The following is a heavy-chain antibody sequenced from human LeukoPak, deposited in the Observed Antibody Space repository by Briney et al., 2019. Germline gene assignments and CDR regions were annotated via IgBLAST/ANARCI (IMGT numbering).Heavy chain of an antibody. V-gene: IGHV1-18*04. Sequence: GASVKVSCKASGYTFNTYGISWVRQAPGQGLEWMGWISPYNGDTHYAQKFQDRVTMTTDTSTSTAYMDLRSLRSEDTAVYYCARTDSTTASPPGYYYYMDVWGKGTTVTISS. CDR1: GYTFNTYG. D-gene: IGHD4-17*01. CDR3: ARTDSTTASPPGYYYYMDV. J-gene: IGHJ6*03. CDR2: ISPYNGDT.